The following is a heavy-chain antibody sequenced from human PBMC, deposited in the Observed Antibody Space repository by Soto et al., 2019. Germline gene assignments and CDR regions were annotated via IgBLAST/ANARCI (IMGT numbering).Heavy chain of an antibody. V-gene: IGHV3-23*01. CDR1: GFTFSSYA. CDR3: ATSQLWSKVFSATYLPKPPDA. Sequence: GGSLRLSCAASGFTFSSYAMSWVRQAPGKGLEWVSAISGSGGSTYYADSVKGRFTISRDNSKNTLYLQMNSLRAEDTAVYYCATSQLWSKVFSATYLPKPPDAWGQGTTVTVSS. J-gene: IGHJ6*02. CDR2: ISGSGGST. D-gene: IGHD5-18*01.